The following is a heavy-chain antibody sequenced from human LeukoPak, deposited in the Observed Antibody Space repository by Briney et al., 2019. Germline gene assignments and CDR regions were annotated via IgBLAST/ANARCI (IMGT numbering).Heavy chain of an antibody. D-gene: IGHD4-17*01. CDR2: ISSTSGYI. Sequence: GGSLRLSCAASGFTFTNYRMTWVRQAPGKGLEWVSSISSTSGYIFYADSVQGRFTISRDNAKSSLYLQMNSLRAEDTAVYYCARENGDYADAFDIWGQGTMVTVSS. J-gene: IGHJ3*02. CDR3: ARENGDYADAFDI. CDR1: GFTFTNYR. V-gene: IGHV3-21*01.